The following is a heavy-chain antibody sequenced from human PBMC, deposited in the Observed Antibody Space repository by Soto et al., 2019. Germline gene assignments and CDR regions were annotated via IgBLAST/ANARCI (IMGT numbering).Heavy chain of an antibody. D-gene: IGHD6-19*01. CDR2: FDPEDGET. CDR3: ARVTGYSSGWGYYYGMDV. J-gene: IGHJ6*02. CDR1: GYTLTELS. V-gene: IGHV1-24*01. Sequence: ASVKVSCKVSGYTLTELSMHWVRQAPGKGLEWMGGFDPEDGETIYAQKFQGRVTMTEDTSTDTAYMELNSLRAEDTAVYYCARVTGYSSGWGYYYGMDVWGQGTTVTVSS.